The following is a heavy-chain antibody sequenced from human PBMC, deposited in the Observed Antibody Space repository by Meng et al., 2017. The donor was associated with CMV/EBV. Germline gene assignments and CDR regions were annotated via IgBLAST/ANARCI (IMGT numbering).Heavy chain of an antibody. CDR1: GFTFSSYA. CDR2: ISYDGSNK. D-gene: IGHD6-19*01. V-gene: IGHV3-30*04. Sequence: GGSLRLSCAASGFTFSSYAMHWVRQAPGKGLEWVAVISYDGSNKYYADSVKGRFTISRDNSKNTLYLQMNSLRAEDTAVYYCARDGGQWPGGSHYYYYYGMDVWGQGTTVTVSS. J-gene: IGHJ6*02. CDR3: ARDGGQWPGGSHYYYYYGMDV.